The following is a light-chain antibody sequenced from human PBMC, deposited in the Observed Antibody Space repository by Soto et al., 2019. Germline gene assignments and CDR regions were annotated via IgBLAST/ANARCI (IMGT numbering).Light chain of an antibody. CDR1: QSVSSSY. CDR3: QQRSNWPT. CDR2: DAS. J-gene: IGKJ1*01. V-gene: IGKV3-11*01. Sequence: IVLTPSPATLSLSPGDSDTLSCRASQSVSSSYLAWYQQKPGQAPRLLIYDASNRATGIPARFSGSGSGTDFTLTISSLEPEDFAVYYCQQRSNWPTFGQGTKVDIK.